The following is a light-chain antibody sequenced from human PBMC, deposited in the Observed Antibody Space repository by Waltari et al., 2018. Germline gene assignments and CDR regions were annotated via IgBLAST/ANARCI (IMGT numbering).Light chain of an antibody. CDR2: KES. CDR1: ESINVW. V-gene: IGKV1-5*03. CDR3: QQYYSGST. Sequence: DIQMTQSPSTLSASVGDRVTISCRASESINVWLAWYQQKPGKAPKLLMYKESTLESGVPSRFSGSGSGTEFALTISSLQPDDFASYYCQQYYSGSTFGQGTEVEIK. J-gene: IGKJ1*01.